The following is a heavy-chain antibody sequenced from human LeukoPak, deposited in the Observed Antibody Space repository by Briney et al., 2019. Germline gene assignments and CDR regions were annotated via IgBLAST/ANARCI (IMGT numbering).Heavy chain of an antibody. J-gene: IGHJ4*02. CDR3: ARLIAAVGTGVFDY. Sequence: GGSLRLSCAASGFSFSSYWMSWVRQAPGKGLEWVANIKQDGSEKYYVDPVKGRFTISRDNAKNSLYLEMNSLTAEDTAVYYCARLIAAVGTGVFDYWGQGTLVTVSS. D-gene: IGHD6-13*01. V-gene: IGHV3-7*03. CDR1: GFSFSSYW. CDR2: IKQDGSEK.